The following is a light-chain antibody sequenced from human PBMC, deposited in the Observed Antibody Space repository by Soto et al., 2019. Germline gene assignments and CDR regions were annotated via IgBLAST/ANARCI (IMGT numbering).Light chain of an antibody. CDR3: QQRISDALT. V-gene: IGKV3-15*01. Sequence: VLTQSPGTVSVSPGDRATLSCRASQSANNNLAWYQQKPGQAPRLLIYGASTRATGIPDRFSGSGAGTDFTLTISSLESVDLAVYYCQQRISDALTFGGGTKVAI. J-gene: IGKJ4*01. CDR1: QSANNN. CDR2: GAS.